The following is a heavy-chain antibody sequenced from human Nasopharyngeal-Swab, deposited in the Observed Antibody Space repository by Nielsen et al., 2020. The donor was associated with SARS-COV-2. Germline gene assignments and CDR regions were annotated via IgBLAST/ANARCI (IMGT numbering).Heavy chain of an antibody. V-gene: IGHV1-69*13. J-gene: IGHJ6*02. CDR1: VGTFSSYA. Sequence: SVKVSCKASVGTFSSYAISWVRQAPGQGLEWMGGIIPIFGTANYAQKFQGRVTITADESTSTAYMGLSSLRSEDTAVYYCASPRGIGELYGMDVWGQGTTVTVSS. D-gene: IGHD3-10*01. CDR3: ASPRGIGELYGMDV. CDR2: IIPIFGTA.